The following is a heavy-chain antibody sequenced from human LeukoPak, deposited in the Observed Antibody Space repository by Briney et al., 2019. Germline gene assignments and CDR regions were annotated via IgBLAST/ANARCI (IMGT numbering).Heavy chain of an antibody. J-gene: IGHJ4*02. CDR2: INPNSGGT. V-gene: IGHV1-2*02. Sequence: ASVKVSCKASGYTFTGYYMHWVRQAPGQGLEWMGWINPNSGGTNYAQKFQGRVTMTRETSISTAYMELSRLRSEDTDVYYCARSGGGNYYDSSGYSAGYWGQGTLVTVSS. CDR1: GYTFTGYY. CDR3: ARSGGGNYYDSSGYSAGY. D-gene: IGHD3-22*01.